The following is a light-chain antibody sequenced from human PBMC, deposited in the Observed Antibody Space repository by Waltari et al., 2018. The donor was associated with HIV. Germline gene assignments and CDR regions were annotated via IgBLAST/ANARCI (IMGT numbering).Light chain of an antibody. CDR2: EDN. Sequence: QSALTQPASVSGSPGQSITISCTGTSSDVGRYNVVSWYQQHPVKAPKLMIYEDNKRPSGVSNRFSGSKSGNTASLTISGLQAEDEADYYCCSYTGSTTWVFGGGTKLTVL. J-gene: IGLJ3*02. V-gene: IGLV2-23*01. CDR1: SSDVGRYNV. CDR3: CSYTGSTTWV.